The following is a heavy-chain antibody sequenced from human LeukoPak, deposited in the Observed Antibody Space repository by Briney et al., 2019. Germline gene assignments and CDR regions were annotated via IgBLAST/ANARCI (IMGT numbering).Heavy chain of an antibody. CDR1: GYAFGDYD. CDR3: TRRSVVEKWFGP. J-gene: IGHJ5*02. CDR2: IWSYGSKK. V-gene: IGHV3-33*03. D-gene: IGHD2-15*01. Sequence: GGSVRLSCVASGYAFGDYDMHWVRQAPGKGLEWVGIIWSYGSKKLYADSVKGRFTISRDNSKNTPYLEMDSLRVEDTAVYYCTRRSVVEKWFGPWGQGTLVTVSS.